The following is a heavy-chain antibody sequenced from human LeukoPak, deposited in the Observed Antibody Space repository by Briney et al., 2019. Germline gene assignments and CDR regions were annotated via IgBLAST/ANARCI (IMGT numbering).Heavy chain of an antibody. CDR3: VRDWDHYDFDS. V-gene: IGHV3-74*01. Sequence: PGGSLRLSCAASGFTFSNYRIHWVRQVPGKGLVWVSRISPDGNYGNYADSVKGRFTISRDNAKNTVYLQMNSLRSEDTALFYCVRDWDHYDFDSWGQGTLVTVSS. J-gene: IGHJ5*01. CDR1: GFTFSNYR. D-gene: IGHD3-3*01. CDR2: ISPDGNYG.